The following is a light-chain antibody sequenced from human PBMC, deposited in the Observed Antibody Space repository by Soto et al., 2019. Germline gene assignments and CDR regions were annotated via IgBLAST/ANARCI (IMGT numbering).Light chain of an antibody. Sequence: QPVLTQPPSASGTPGQRVTISCSGSSSNIGSSPVNWYQQLPGTAPKLLIYNSYQRPSGVPDRFSGSKSGTSASLAVSGLQSEDEADYYCAAWDGSLNGYVLGTGTKLTVL. J-gene: IGLJ1*01. V-gene: IGLV1-44*01. CDR3: AAWDGSLNGYV. CDR1: SSNIGSSP. CDR2: NSY.